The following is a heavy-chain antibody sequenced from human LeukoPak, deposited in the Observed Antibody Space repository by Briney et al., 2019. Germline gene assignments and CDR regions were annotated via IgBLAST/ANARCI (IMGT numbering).Heavy chain of an antibody. V-gene: IGHV3-48*03. D-gene: IGHD6-13*01. CDR3: ARTYSSSRGYYYMDV. J-gene: IGHJ6*03. CDR2: ISSSGSTI. Sequence: GGSLRLSCAASGFTFSSYEMNWVRQAPGKGLEWVSYISSSGSTIYYADSVKGRFTISRDNAKNSLYLQMNSLRAEDTTVYYCARTYSSSRGYYYMDVWGKGTTVTISS. CDR1: GFTFSSYE.